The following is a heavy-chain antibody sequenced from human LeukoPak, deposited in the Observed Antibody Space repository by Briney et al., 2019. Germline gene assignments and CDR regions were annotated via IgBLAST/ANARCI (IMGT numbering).Heavy chain of an antibody. D-gene: IGHD6-19*01. Sequence: ASVKVSCKASGGTFSSYAISWVRQAPGQGLEWMGGIIPIFGTANYAQKFQGRVTITADESTSTAYMELRSLRSDDTAVYYCAREKGWLVRWFDPWGQGTLVTVSS. V-gene: IGHV1-69*13. J-gene: IGHJ5*02. CDR2: IIPIFGTA. CDR3: AREKGWLVRWFDP. CDR1: GGTFSSYA.